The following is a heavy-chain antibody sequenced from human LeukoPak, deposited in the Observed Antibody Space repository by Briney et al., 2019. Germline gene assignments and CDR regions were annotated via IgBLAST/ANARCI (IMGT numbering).Heavy chain of an antibody. CDR1: GFTFGDYA. D-gene: IGHD1-1*01. J-gene: IGHJ4*02. CDR3: TRDRGAYNLYDY. CDR2: IRSKAYGETA. Sequence: GGSLRLSCTATGFTFGDYAMSWIRQAPGKGLEWVGFIRSKAYGETADYAASVKGRFTISRDDSKAIAYLQMNSLKTEDTAVYHCTRDRGAYNLYDYWGQGTLVTVSS. V-gene: IGHV3-49*03.